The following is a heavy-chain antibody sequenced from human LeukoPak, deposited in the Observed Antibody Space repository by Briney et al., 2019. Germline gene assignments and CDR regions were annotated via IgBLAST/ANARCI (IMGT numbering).Heavy chain of an antibody. Sequence: GGSLRLSCAASGFTFSSYWMHWVRQAPGKGLVWVSRINSDGSSTSYADSVKDRFTISRDNAKNTLYLQMNSLRAEDTAVYYFARVLIATNWFDPWGQGTLVTVSS. D-gene: IGHD5-24*01. CDR1: GFTFSSYW. CDR3: ARVLIATNWFDP. J-gene: IGHJ5*02. V-gene: IGHV3-74*01. CDR2: INSDGSST.